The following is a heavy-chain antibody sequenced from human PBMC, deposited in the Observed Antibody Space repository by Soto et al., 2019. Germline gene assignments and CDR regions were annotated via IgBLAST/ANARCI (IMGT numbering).Heavy chain of an antibody. CDR1: GDSVSSNSAT. Sequence: QVQLQQSGPGLVKPSQTLSLTCAISGDSVSSNSATWDWLRQSPSRGLEWLGRTYYRSKWSKDYEVSVKGRITINPDTSNNQVSLHLNSVTPDDTAVYYCARLIGNSWLDAWGQGTLVTVSS. V-gene: IGHV6-1*01. J-gene: IGHJ5*02. D-gene: IGHD3-16*01. CDR3: ARLIGNSWLDA. CDR2: TYYRSKWSK.